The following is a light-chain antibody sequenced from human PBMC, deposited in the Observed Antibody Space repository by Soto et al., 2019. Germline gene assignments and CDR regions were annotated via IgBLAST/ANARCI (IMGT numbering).Light chain of an antibody. V-gene: IGLV2-14*01. CDR2: EVS. J-gene: IGLJ1*01. CDR1: SSDVGGYNY. Sequence: QSALTQPASVSGSPGQSITISCTGTSSDVGGYNYVSWYQQHPGKAPNLMIYEVSNRPSGVSNRCSGSKSDNTASLTISGLQAEDEADYYCSSYTSSTSYVFGTVTKLTVL. CDR3: SSYTSSTSYV.